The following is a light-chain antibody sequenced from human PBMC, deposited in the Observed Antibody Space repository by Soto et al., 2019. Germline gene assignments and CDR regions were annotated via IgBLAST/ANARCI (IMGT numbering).Light chain of an antibody. V-gene: IGKV1-5*01. CDR2: GAS. CDR3: QHHNSYSQT. CDR1: QSIRYY. J-gene: IGKJ1*01. Sequence: DIPLTQSPPTLSASVGDRVTITCRASQSIRYYLAWYQQMPGKAPKLLIYGASSLQSGVPSRFSGSGSGTEFTLTISRLQPDDFATYFCQHHNSYSQTFGQGTKVEIK.